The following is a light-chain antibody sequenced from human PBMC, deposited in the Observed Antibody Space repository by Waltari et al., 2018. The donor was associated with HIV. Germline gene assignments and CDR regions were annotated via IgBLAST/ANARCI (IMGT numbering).Light chain of an antibody. Sequence: ELVMTQSPGTLSVSPGESAILPCRASQNITDNLAWYQHKAGQAPRLLIYGPSTRASGVPARFSGSGSGTNFTLTVSGLQIEDFAFYYCQHYHDWPRTFGQGTRVEI. CDR1: QNITDN. CDR3: QHYHDWPRT. J-gene: IGKJ1*01. V-gene: IGKV3-15*01. CDR2: GPS.